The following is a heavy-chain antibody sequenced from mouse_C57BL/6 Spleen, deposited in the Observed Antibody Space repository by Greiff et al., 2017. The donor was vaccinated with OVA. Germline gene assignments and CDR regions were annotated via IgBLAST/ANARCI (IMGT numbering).Heavy chain of an antibody. CDR3: ARSDSSSPYYFDY. CDR2: IWRGGST. J-gene: IGHJ2*01. Sequence: QVQLQQSGPGLVQPSQSLSITCTVSGFSLTSYGVHWVRQSPGKGLEWLGVIWRGGSTDYNAAFISRLSISKDNSKIQVFFKLNSLQADDTAIYYFARSDSSSPYYFDYWGQGTTLTVSS. V-gene: IGHV2-2*01. CDR1: GFSLTSYG. D-gene: IGHD1-1*01.